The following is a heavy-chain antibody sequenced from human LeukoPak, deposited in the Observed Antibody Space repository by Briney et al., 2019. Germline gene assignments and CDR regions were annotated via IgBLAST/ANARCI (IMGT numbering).Heavy chain of an antibody. V-gene: IGHV4-59*08. J-gene: IGHJ4*02. Sequence: PSETLSLTCTVSGGSISSYYWSWIRQPPGKGLEWIGYIYYNGSTNYNPALKSRVTISVDTFKNQFSLKLSSVTAADTAVYYCAGQGYPGSLGYWGQGTLVTVSS. CDR2: IYYNGST. CDR3: AGQGYPGSLGY. CDR1: GGSISSYY. D-gene: IGHD3-16*02.